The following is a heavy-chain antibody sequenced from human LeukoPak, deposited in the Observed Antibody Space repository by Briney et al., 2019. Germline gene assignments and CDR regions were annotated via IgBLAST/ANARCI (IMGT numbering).Heavy chain of an antibody. J-gene: IGHJ3*02. CDR1: GYSFTSYW. CDR3: ARRLSYDPFDM. Sequence: GESLKISCKGSGYSFTSYWIGWVRQMPGKGLEWMGIIYPGDSDTTYSPSFQGQVTTSADRSISTAYLQWSSLKASDTAMYYCARRLSYDPFDMWGQGTMVTVSS. V-gene: IGHV5-51*01. CDR2: IYPGDSDT.